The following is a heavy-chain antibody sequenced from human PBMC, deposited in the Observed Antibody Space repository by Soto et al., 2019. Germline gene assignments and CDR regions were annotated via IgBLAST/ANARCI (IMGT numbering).Heavy chain of an antibody. CDR3: AKSPPELGRRSGWYL. V-gene: IGHV3-23*01. Sequence: EVQLLESGGDLVQPGVSLTLACVASGFTFSSCDMSWVRQAPGKGLEWVSAISGGGGSTYYADSVKGRFPIHKDNSRYTLYLHMNSLSPEDTAIYCCAKSPPELGRRSGWYLWGQGALVTVSS. D-gene: IGHD3-9*01. J-gene: IGHJ5*02. CDR1: GFTFSSCD. CDR2: ISGGGGST.